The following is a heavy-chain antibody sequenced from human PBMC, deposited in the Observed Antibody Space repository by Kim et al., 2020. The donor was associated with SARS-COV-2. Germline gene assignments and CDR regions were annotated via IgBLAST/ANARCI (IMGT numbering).Heavy chain of an antibody. J-gene: IGHJ4*02. CDR3: ARALYYYGSGRHFDY. D-gene: IGHD3-10*01. V-gene: IGHV4-34*01. Sequence: SETLSLTCAVYGGSFSGYYWSWIRQPPGKGLEWIGEINHSGSTNYNPSLKSRVTISVDTSKNQFSLKLSSVTAADTAVYYCARALYYYGSGRHFDYWGQGTLVTVSS. CDR1: GGSFSGYY. CDR2: INHSGST.